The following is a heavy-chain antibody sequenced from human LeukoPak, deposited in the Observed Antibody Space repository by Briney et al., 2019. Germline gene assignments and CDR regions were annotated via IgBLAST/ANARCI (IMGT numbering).Heavy chain of an antibody. J-gene: IGHJ4*02. Sequence: GSLRLSCTASGFTLSSYEMTWIRQAPGKGLEWIGSIYYSGSTYYNPSLKSRVTISVDTSKSHFSLKLNSVTAADTAVYYCARGHAVAALKPTFDYWGQGTLVTVSS. CDR3: ARGHAVAALKPTFDY. CDR2: IYYSGST. CDR1: GFTLSSYE. D-gene: IGHD6-19*01. V-gene: IGHV4-39*07.